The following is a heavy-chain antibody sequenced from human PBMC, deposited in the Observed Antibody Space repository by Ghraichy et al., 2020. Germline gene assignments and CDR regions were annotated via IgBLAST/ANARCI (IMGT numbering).Heavy chain of an antibody. D-gene: IGHD3/OR15-3a*01. Sequence: ASVKVSCKASGYSFSNYGVSWVRQAPGQGLEWMGWKSGNNANRNLALKFQGRITMTTDTSASTAYLELRSLRFDDTAVYYCARQGYDSSTGFYTSCDSWGQGTLVTVSS. J-gene: IGHJ5*01. CDR3: ARQGYDSSTGFYTSCDS. CDR2: KSGNNANR. V-gene: IGHV1-18*01. CDR1: GYSFSNYG.